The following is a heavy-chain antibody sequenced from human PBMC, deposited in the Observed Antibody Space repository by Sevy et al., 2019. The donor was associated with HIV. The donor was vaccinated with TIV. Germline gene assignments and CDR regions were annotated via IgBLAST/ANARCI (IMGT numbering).Heavy chain of an antibody. CDR3: AREGGVATTGDHDGFDV. Sequence: ASVKVSCKASGGTFSSYGISWVRQAPGQGLEWMGGIIPIFGTPNYAQKFQGRVTITADESTSTAYMELSSLRSGDTALYYCAREGGVATTGDHDGFDVWGQGTMVTVSS. V-gene: IGHV1-69*13. D-gene: IGHD6-13*01. J-gene: IGHJ3*01. CDR1: GGTFSSYG. CDR2: IIPIFGTP.